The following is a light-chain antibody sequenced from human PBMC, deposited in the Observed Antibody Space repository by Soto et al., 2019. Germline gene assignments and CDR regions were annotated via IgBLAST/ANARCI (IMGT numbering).Light chain of an antibody. CDR2: EVS. J-gene: IGLJ2*01. V-gene: IGLV2-23*02. CDR1: SSDVGSYKL. CDR3: CSYAGSSTFDVV. Sequence: QSVLTQPASVSGSPGQAITISCTGTSSDVGSYKLVSWYQQHPGKAPKLMIYEVSKRPSGVSNRFSGSESGNTASLTVSGLQAEDEADYYCCSYAGSSTFDVVFGGGTKVTVL.